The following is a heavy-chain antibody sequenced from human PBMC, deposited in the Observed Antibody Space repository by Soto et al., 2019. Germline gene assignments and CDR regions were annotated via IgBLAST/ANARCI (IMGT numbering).Heavy chain of an antibody. V-gene: IGHV4-4*02. CDR2: IYHSGNT. J-gene: IGHJ5*02. D-gene: IGHD1-26*01. CDR1: GGSISSSNW. CDR3: ATLPPRVVASLLPIPT. Sequence: VQLRQSGPGLVKPSGTLSLTCAVSGGSISSSNWWTWVRQAPGKGLEWIGEIYHSGNTYYNPSLKGRVTITVDKSYNQFSLKLNSVTAADTAVYYCATLPPRVVASLLPIPTWGQGTLVTVSS.